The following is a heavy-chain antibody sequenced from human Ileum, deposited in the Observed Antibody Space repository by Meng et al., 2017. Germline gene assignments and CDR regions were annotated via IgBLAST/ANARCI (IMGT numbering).Heavy chain of an antibody. CDR2: IFYTGAT. J-gene: IGHJ4*02. V-gene: IGHV4-30-4*01. CDR1: GGSITSGDYY. Sequence: QVQLQESGPGLVKPSQTLFLNVTVSGGSITSGDYYWSWIRQPPGKGLEWIGYIFYTGATYSNPSLKSRVTVSLDTSKSQFSLKLSSVTAADTAIYYCVSERRRSYFFDYWGQGTLVTVSS. CDR3: VSERRRSYFFDY.